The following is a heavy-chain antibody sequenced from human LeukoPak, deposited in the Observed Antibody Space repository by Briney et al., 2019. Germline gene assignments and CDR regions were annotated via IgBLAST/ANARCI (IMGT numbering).Heavy chain of an antibody. Sequence: GGSLRLSCAASGFTFSTYAMTWVRQAPGKGLEWVSGISTSGDRTYYADSVKGRFTISRDNTKNTLYLQMNSLRAEDTAEYYCARSAVGTSCCTAVDYWGQGTLVTVSS. CDR3: ARSAVGTSCCTAVDY. CDR1: GFTFSTYA. V-gene: IGHV3-23*01. CDR2: ISTSGDRT. D-gene: IGHD1-26*01. J-gene: IGHJ4*02.